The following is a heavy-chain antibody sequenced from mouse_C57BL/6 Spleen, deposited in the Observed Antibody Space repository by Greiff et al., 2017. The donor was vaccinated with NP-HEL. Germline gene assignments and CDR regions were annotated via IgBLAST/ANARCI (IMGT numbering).Heavy chain of an antibody. CDR3: ARDWDGWFAY. CDR2: ISSGSSTI. Sequence: DVHLVESGGGLVKPGGSLKLSCAASGFTFSDYGMHWVRQAPEKGLEWVAYISSGSSTIYYADTVKGRFTISRDNAKNTLFLQMTSLRSEDTAMYYCARDWDGWFAYWGQGTLGTVSA. V-gene: IGHV5-17*01. CDR1: GFTFSDYG. D-gene: IGHD4-1*01. J-gene: IGHJ3*01.